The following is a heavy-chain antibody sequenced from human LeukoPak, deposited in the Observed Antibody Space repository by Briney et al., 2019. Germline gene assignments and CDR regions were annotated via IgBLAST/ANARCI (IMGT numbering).Heavy chain of an antibody. Sequence: GASVKVSCKASGGTFSSYAISWVRQAPGQGLEWMGRIIPILGIANYAQKFQGRVTITADKSTSTAYMELSSLRSEDTAVYYCARDTYFTDYGGATFDYWGQGTLVTVSS. CDR1: GGTFSSYA. D-gene: IGHD4-23*01. CDR2: IIPILGIA. V-gene: IGHV1-69*04. CDR3: ARDTYFTDYGGATFDY. J-gene: IGHJ4*02.